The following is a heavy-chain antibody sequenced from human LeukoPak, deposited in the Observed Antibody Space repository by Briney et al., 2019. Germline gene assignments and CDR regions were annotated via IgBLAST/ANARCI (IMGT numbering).Heavy chain of an antibody. D-gene: IGHD3-10*01. CDR1: GYSFTSYW. V-gene: IGHV5-51*01. Sequence: GESLNISCKGSGYSFTSYWIGWVRQMPGKGLEWMGIIYPGDSETRYSPSFQGQVTISADKSISTAYLQWSSLKASDTAMYYCARQESYKTYNWFDPWGQGTLVTVSS. J-gene: IGHJ5*02. CDR2: IYPGDSET. CDR3: ARQESYKTYNWFDP.